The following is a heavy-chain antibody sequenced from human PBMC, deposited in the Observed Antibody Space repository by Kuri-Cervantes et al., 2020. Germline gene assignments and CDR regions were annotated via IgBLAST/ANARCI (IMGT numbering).Heavy chain of an antibody. V-gene: IGHV4-39*01. CDR2: INYRGTT. D-gene: IGHD2-21*01. Sequence: CSVSGGSISSSSYFWAWVRQSPGKGPEWIGSINYRGTTYYSPSLKSRVTISIDTSNNQFSLEVNSVTAADMAMFYCARLDSCGGGRYLAYWGQGTLVTVSS. CDR3: ARLDSCGGGRYLAY. J-gene: IGHJ4*02. CDR1: GGSISSSSYF.